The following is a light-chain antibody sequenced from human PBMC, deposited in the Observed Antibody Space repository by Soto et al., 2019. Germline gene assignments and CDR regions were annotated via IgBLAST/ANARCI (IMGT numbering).Light chain of an antibody. Sequence: IQMTQSPSSLSPSVGDAVSLTCRASRSISNSLKWYQQKPGRAPNLLISGASSLQRGVPSRFRGSGSGTTFTLTIASLQPDDFAMYCWQQRYTAPYTFGPGTKVEIK. J-gene: IGKJ3*01. CDR1: RSISNS. CDR3: QQRYTAPYT. V-gene: IGKV1-39*01. CDR2: GAS.